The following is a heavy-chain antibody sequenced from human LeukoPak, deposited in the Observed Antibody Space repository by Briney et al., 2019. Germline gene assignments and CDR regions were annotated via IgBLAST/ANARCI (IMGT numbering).Heavy chain of an antibody. CDR1: GGSISSYY. Sequence: PSETLSLTCTVSGGSISSYYWSWIRQPTGKGLEWIGYIYYSGSTKYNPSLKSRVTISVDTSKNQFSLKVSSVTAADTAVYYCSISAITGTSGHFYYYGVDVWGQGTTVTVSS. CDR3: SISAITGTSGHFYYYGVDV. CDR2: IYYSGST. V-gene: IGHV4-59*01. D-gene: IGHD1/OR15-1a*01. J-gene: IGHJ6*02.